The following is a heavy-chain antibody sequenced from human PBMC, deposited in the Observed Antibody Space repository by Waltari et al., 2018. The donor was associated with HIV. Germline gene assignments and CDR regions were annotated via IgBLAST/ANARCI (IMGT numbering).Heavy chain of an antibody. CDR2: ISGSGGST. CDR1: GFPFGTIA. V-gene: IGHV3-23*01. J-gene: IGHJ3*02. D-gene: IGHD3-22*01. Sequence: EVQLLESGGGLVQPGGSLRPSCAASGFPFGTIAMSWVRQAPGKGLEWVSSISGSGGSTYYADSVKGRFTVSRDNSKDTLFLQMNSLRAEDTALYYCAKEGIIVITDAFDISGQGTMVIVSS. CDR3: AKEGIIVITDAFDI.